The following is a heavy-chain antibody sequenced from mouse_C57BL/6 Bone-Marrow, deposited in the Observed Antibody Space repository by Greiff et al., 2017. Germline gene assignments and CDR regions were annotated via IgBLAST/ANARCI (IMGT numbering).Heavy chain of an antibody. CDR3: ARSGGLRLQYYFDY. Sequence: VHLVESGPELVKPGASVKISCKASGYTFTDYYINWVKQRPGQGLEWIGWIFPGSGSTYYNEKFKGKATLTVEKSSSTAYMLLSSLTSEDSAVYFCARSGGLRLQYYFDYWGQGTTLTVSS. D-gene: IGHD2-4*01. J-gene: IGHJ2*01. CDR1: GYTFTDYY. V-gene: IGHV1-75*01. CDR2: IFPGSGST.